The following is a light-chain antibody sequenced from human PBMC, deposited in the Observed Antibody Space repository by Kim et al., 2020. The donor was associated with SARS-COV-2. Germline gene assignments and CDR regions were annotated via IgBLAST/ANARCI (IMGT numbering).Light chain of an antibody. J-gene: IGKJ4*01. CDR1: QSVSSN. CDR3: QQRNNWPLLT. Sequence: IVLTQSPATLSLSPGERATLSCRASQSVSSNLAWYQQKFGQAPRLLIYDASNRATGIPARFSGSGSGTDFTLTISSLEPEDFAIYYYQQRNNWPLLTFGEGTKVDIK. V-gene: IGKV3-11*01. CDR2: DAS.